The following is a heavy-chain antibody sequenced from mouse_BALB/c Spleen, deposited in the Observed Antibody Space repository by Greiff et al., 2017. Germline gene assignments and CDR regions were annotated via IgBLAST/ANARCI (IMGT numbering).Heavy chain of an antibody. V-gene: IGHV5-12-1*01. J-gene: IGHJ2*01. CDR2: ISSGGGST. D-gene: IGHD2-4*01. CDR1: GFAFSSYD. CDR3: ARQSTMITTGYFDY. Sequence: DVKLVESGGGLVKPGGSLKLSCAASGFAFSSYDMSWVRQTPEKRLEWVAYISSGGGSTYYPDTVKGRFTISRDNAKNTLYLQMSSLKSEDTAMYYCARQSTMITTGYFDYWGQGTTLTVSS.